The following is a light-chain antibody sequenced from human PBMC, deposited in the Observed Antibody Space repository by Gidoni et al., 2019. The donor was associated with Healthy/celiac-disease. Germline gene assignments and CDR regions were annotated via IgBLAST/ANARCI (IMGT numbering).Light chain of an antibody. J-gene: IGKJ2*03. V-gene: IGKV4-1*01. Sequence: DIVMTQSPDSLAVSLGERATINCKSSQSVLYSSNNKNYLAWYQQKPGQPPKLLIYWASTRESGVPDLFSGSGSGTDFTLTISSLQAEDVAVYYCQQYYSTWYSFGQGTKLEIK. CDR3: QQYYSTWYS. CDR2: WAS. CDR1: QSVLYSSNNKNY.